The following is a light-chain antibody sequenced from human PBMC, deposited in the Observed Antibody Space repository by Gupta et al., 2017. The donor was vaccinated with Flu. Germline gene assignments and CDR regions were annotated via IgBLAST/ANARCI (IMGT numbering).Light chain of an antibody. V-gene: IGKV3-15*01. J-gene: IGKJ1*01. CDR1: QNNNSN. CDR2: GAS. CDR3: QQYNRTPRT. Sequence: LTVTPNYRATQTGRDSQNNNSNLAWYQQNAGQPPRLLIYGASSRASGVPASFSGSGSGTDFTLTISSLQSEDVAVYFCQQYNRTPRTFGQGTKVEIK.